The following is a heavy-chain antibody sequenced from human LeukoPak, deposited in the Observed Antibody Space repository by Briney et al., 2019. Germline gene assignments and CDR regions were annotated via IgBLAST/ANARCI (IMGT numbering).Heavy chain of an antibody. D-gene: IGHD5-18*01. J-gene: IGHJ4*02. CDR2: IYYSGST. CDR1: GGSISSYY. Sequence: SETLSLTCTVSGGSISSYYWSWIRQPPGKGLEWIGYIYYSGSTNYNPSLKSRVTISVDKSKNQFSLKLNSVTAADTAVYYCARGVDTAMGYPYYFDYWGQGTLVTVSS. CDR3: ARGVDTAMGYPYYFDY. V-gene: IGHV4-59*12.